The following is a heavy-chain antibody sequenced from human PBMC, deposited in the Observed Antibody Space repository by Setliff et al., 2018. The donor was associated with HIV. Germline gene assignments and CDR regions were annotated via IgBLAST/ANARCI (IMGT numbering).Heavy chain of an antibody. D-gene: IGHD6-13*01. CDR1: GGSFSGY. V-gene: IGHV4-34*01. CDR3: ARVPTSSWYVTTQRTKEYFHH. CDR2: IYYSGNT. Sequence: SETLSLTCAVYGGSFSGYWSWIRQAPGKGLEWIGSIYYSGNTYYNPSLKSRVTISEDRSRNQFSLRLSSVTAADTAIYYCARVPTSSWYVTTQRTKEYFHHWGQGTLVTVSS. J-gene: IGHJ1*01.